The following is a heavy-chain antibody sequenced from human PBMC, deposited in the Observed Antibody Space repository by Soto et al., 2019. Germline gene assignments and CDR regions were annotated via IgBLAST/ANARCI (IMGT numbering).Heavy chain of an antibody. D-gene: IGHD1-7*01. CDR3: DRWAITGTKVMDAFDF. CDR1: GYSFTSYW. J-gene: IGHJ3*01. Sequence: PGESLKIYCKGSGYSFTSYWINWVRQMPGKGLEWMGRINPTDSYSNSGPSFQGHVTISADKSISTAYLEWSSLRASDTAMSYCDRWAITGTKVMDAFDFWGEGTMAPVSS. V-gene: IGHV5-10-1*01. CDR2: INPTDSYS.